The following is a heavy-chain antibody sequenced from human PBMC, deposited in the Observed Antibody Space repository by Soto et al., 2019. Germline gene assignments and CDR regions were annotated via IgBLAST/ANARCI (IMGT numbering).Heavy chain of an antibody. J-gene: IGHJ4*02. CDR1: GYIFTSYY. CDR2: INPFDGSR. CDR3: SRVDPGETSPFDH. Sequence: QVQLVQSGAEVKKPGASVKVSCKASGYIFTSYYIHWVRQAPGQGLEWMGWINPFDGSRMFAQSFQGRVAMTRDTSTSTVYMDVSSLRSEDTAVYYCSRVDPGETSPFDHWGQGTLVTVSS. D-gene: IGHD3-10*01. V-gene: IGHV1-46*03.